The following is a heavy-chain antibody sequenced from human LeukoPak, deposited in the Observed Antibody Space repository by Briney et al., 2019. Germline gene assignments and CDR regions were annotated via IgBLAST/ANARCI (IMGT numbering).Heavy chain of an antibody. Sequence: PGGSLRLSCAASGFSFSDYYMSWIRQAPGKGLEWVSYISTSVGNKYYADSVKGRFTISRDNAKNSLYLQMNSLRAEDTAVYYCARRRPSYYFDYWGQGTLVTVSS. CDR3: ARRRPSYYFDY. V-gene: IGHV3-11*04. CDR1: GFSFSDYY. CDR2: ISTSVGNK. J-gene: IGHJ4*02.